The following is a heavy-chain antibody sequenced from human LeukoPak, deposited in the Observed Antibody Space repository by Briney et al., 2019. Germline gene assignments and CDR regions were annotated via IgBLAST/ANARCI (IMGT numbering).Heavy chain of an antibody. CDR1: GFTFSSYS. CDR3: ARDLAAGAENWFDP. D-gene: IGHD6-13*01. V-gene: IGHV3-21*01. Sequence: GGSLRLSCAASGFTFSSYSMNWVRQAPGKGLEWVSSISSGSGYIYYADSVKGRFTISRDNAKNSLYLQMNSLRAEDTAVYYCARDLAAGAENWFDPGGQGILVSVSS. CDR2: ISSGSGYI. J-gene: IGHJ5*02.